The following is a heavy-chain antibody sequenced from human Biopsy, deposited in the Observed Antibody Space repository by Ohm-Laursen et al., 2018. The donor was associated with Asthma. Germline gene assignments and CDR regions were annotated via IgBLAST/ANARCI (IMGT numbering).Heavy chain of an antibody. Sequence: SVKVSCNASGVALSGYTFEWVRQARGLGLEWIAGIVFASGATNYAQNFQDRLTVTRDMSAGSVSMELRGLSSTDTAVYYCAAGRASLQGESLIWGQGTLVSVSS. CDR3: AAGRASLQGESLI. D-gene: IGHD2/OR15-2a*01. CDR2: IVFASGAT. CDR1: GVALSGYT. V-gene: IGHV1-58*01. J-gene: IGHJ4*01.